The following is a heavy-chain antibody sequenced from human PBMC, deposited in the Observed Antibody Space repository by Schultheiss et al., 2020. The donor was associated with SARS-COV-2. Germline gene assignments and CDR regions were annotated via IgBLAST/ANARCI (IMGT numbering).Heavy chain of an antibody. Sequence: SGPTLLKPTETLTLTCTFSGFSLSTSGVGVGWIRQPPGKALEWLALIYWNDDKRYSPSLKSRLTITKDTSKNQVVLTMTNMDPVDTATYYCAHAPGVVPAATKYYFDYWGQGTLVTVSS. V-gene: IGHV2-5*01. CDR1: GFSLSTSGVG. CDR2: IYWNDDK. D-gene: IGHD2-2*01. J-gene: IGHJ4*02. CDR3: AHAPGVVPAATKYYFDY.